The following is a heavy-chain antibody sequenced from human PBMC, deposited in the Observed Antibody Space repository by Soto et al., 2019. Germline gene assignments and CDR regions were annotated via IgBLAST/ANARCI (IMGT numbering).Heavy chain of an antibody. CDR3: AREKDRLQVGGNYYDIMDV. CDR1: GGPFSTSA. D-gene: IGHD6-25*01. CDR2: IMPIFPTP. Sequence: QVQLVQSGAEVKKPGSSVKVSCKASGGPFSTSAISWVRQAPGPGLEWMGGIMPIFPTPDYAQRFQGRVSMTADETTSTADRELSSLRPEDTAVYYGAREKDRLQVGGNYYDIMDVWGQGTTVTVSS. J-gene: IGHJ6*02. V-gene: IGHV1-69*12.